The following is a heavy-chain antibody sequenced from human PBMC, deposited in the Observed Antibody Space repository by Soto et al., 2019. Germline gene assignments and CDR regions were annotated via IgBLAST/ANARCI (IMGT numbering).Heavy chain of an antibody. CDR3: AREIHFSYCSGSSHRWFDP. Sequence: SETLSLTCTVSGGSISSGDYYWSWIRQPPGKGLEWIGYIYYSGSTYYNPSLKSRVTISVDTSKNQFSLKLSSVTAADTAVYYCAREIHFSYCSGSSHRWFDPWGKGTLVTVSS. J-gene: IGHJ5*02. D-gene: IGHD3-10*01. CDR1: GGSISSGDYY. V-gene: IGHV4-30-4*01. CDR2: IYYSGST.